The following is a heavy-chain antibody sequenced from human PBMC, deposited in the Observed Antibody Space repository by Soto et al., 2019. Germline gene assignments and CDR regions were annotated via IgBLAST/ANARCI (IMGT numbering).Heavy chain of an antibody. Sequence: GGSLRLSCAASGCTFRSYIMNWVRQAPGKGLEWVSYISSSSSTMYYADSVKGRFTISRDNAKNSLYLQMNSLRDEDTAVYYCARDPYSSSWFNSDYWGQGTLVTVSS. CDR2: ISSSSSTM. CDR1: GCTFRSYI. V-gene: IGHV3-48*02. J-gene: IGHJ4*02. CDR3: ARDPYSSSWFNSDY. D-gene: IGHD6-13*01.